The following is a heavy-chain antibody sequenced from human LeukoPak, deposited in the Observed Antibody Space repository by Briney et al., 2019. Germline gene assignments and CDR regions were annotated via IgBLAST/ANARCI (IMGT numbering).Heavy chain of an antibody. CDR1: GFTFSSYS. CDR3: AGVNGVAAAGRGAFDI. Sequence: GGSLRLSCAASGFTFSSYSMNWVRQAPGKGLEWVSSISSSSSYIYYADSVKGRFTISRDNAKNSLYLQMNSLRAEDTAVYYCAGVNGVAAAGRGAFDIWGQGTMVTVSS. V-gene: IGHV3-21*01. J-gene: IGHJ3*02. D-gene: IGHD6-13*01. CDR2: ISSSSSYI.